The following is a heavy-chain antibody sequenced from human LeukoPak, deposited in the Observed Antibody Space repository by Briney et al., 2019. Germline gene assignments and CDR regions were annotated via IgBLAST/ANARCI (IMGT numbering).Heavy chain of an antibody. Sequence: ASVKVSCKASGYIFIYYFIHWVRQAPGQGLEWMGIINPSGGSTNYAQKFQGRVTMTRDTSTSTVYMELSSLRSEDTAVYYCARESGYYSHFDYWGQGTLVTVSS. CDR2: INPSGGST. V-gene: IGHV1-46*01. CDR3: ARESGYYSHFDY. J-gene: IGHJ4*02. CDR1: GYIFIYYF. D-gene: IGHD3-22*01.